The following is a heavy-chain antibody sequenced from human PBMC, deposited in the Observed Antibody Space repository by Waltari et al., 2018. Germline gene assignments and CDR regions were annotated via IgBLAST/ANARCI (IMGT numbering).Heavy chain of an antibody. Sequence: QVQLQESGPGLVKPSETLSLTCTVSGYSISSGFRWGWIRQPPGKGLEWIGSIYRDGGTSYNPPLKSRVTISVDTSKNRFSLSLNSVTAADTAVYYCAREDFYASSGYMHYFDNWGQGTLVTVSS. J-gene: IGHJ4*02. CDR1: GYSISSGFR. V-gene: IGHV4-38-2*02. D-gene: IGHD3-22*01. CDR2: IYRDGGT. CDR3: AREDFYASSGYMHYFDN.